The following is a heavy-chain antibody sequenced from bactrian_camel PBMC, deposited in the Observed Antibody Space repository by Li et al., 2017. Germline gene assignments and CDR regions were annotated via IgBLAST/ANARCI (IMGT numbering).Heavy chain of an antibody. CDR3: TIGWRADFTA. CDR1: PPNYSSFC. J-gene: IGHJ6*01. D-gene: IGHD1*01. CDR2: FERDGRT. V-gene: IGHV3S57*01. Sequence: HVQLVESGGGSVQAGGSLRLSCAAVPPNYSSFCMAWFRQGAGKEREAVVVFERDGRTVYADSVKGRFTFSKDNTKSALYLQLDDLKPEDTAMYHCTIGWRADFTAWGQGTQVTVS.